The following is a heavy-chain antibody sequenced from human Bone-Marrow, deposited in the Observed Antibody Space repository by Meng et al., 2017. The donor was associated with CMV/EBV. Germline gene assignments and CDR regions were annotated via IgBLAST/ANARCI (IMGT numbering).Heavy chain of an antibody. J-gene: IGHJ5*02. D-gene: IGHD6-13*01. Sequence: VQLVQSGAEVKKPGASMKGSCKASGYTFTSYGISWVRQAPGQGLEWMGWISAYNGNTNYAQKLQGRVTMTTDTSTSTAYMEPRSLRSDDTAVYYCAREGRIAAAGLHWFDPWGQGTLVTVSS. CDR2: ISAYNGNT. V-gene: IGHV1-18*01. CDR3: AREGRIAAAGLHWFDP. CDR1: GYTFTSYG.